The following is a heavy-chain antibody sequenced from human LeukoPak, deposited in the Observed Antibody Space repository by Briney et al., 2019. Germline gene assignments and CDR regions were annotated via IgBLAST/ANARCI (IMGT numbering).Heavy chain of an antibody. J-gene: IGHJ4*02. CDR2: ISYDGSNK. V-gene: IGHV3-30*18. D-gene: IGHD6-13*01. Sequence: PGGSLRLSCAASGFTFSSYGMHWVRQAPGKGLEWVASISYDGSNKYYADSVKGRFTISRDNSKNTLYLQMNSLRAEDTSIYYCAKSGTRSSWSPRLKTYFDYWGQGTLVTVSS. CDR3: AKSGTRSSWSPRLKTYFDY. CDR1: GFTFSSYG.